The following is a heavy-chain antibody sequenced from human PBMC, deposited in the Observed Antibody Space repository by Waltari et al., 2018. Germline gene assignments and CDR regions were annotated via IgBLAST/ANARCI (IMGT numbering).Heavy chain of an antibody. CDR3: ASQGSGGSSWYRRWYFDL. Sequence: QVQLQESGPGPVKPSETLSLTCAVSGYSISSGYYWGWIRQPPGKGREWLGSIYHSGRVYYSPSLKSRVTISVSPSTNQFSLKLSSVTAADTAVYYCASQGSGGSSWYRRWYFDLWGRGTLVTVSS. D-gene: IGHD6-13*01. CDR1: GYSISSGYY. J-gene: IGHJ2*01. V-gene: IGHV4-38-2*01. CDR2: IYHSGRV.